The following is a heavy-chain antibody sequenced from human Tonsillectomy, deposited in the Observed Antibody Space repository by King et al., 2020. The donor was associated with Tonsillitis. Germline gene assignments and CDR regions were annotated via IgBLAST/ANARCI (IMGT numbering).Heavy chain of an antibody. CDR1: GDTYSSYA. V-gene: IGHV1-69*01. D-gene: IGHD1-1*01. Sequence: QLVQSGAEVKKPGSSVKVSCKASGDTYSSYAISWVRQAPGQGLEWMGGIIPFFDTAKYAQKFQGRVTITADESTSTADMELSSLRSEDTAVYYCASWSTGPFPYFLGMDLWGQGTTVTVSS. CDR2: IIPFFDTA. CDR3: ASWSTGPFPYFLGMDL. J-gene: IGHJ6*02.